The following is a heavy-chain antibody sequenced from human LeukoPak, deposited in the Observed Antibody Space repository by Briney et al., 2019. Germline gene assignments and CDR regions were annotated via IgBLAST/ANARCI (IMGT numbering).Heavy chain of an antibody. Sequence: GESLKISCKGSGYSFTSYWIGWVRQMPGKGLEWMGIIYPGDSDTRYSPSFQGQVTISADKSISTAYLQWSSLKASDTAMYYCARGAFWSGYYKEEYFQHWRQGTLVTVSS. D-gene: IGHD3-3*01. CDR3: ARGAFWSGYYKEEYFQH. J-gene: IGHJ1*01. V-gene: IGHV5-51*01. CDR1: GYSFTSYW. CDR2: IYPGDSDT.